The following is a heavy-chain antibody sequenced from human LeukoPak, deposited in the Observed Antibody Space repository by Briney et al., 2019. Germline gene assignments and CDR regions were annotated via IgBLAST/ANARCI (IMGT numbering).Heavy chain of an antibody. J-gene: IGHJ4*02. CDR3: ARDRDTSWYFDS. Sequence: SETLSLTCTVSGGSIRSYYWSWIRQPAGKGLEWIGRIYSIGSTNYNPSLKSRVTMSVDTSKNQFSLQLSSVIGADTAVYYCARDRDTSWYFDSWGQGTLVTVSS. V-gene: IGHV4-4*07. CDR2: IYSIGST. CDR1: GGSIRSYY. D-gene: IGHD2-2*01.